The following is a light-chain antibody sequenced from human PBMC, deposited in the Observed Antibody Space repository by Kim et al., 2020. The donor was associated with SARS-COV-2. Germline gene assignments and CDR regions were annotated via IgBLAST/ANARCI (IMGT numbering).Light chain of an antibody. Sequence: PGERAHLSCRASQSVSSSYLAWYQQKPGQAPRLLIYGASSRSTGIPDRFSGSGSGTDFTLTISRLEPEDFAVYYCQQYGSSPPYSFGQGTKVDIK. J-gene: IGKJ2*03. CDR1: QSVSSSY. CDR2: GAS. CDR3: QQYGSSPPYS. V-gene: IGKV3-20*01.